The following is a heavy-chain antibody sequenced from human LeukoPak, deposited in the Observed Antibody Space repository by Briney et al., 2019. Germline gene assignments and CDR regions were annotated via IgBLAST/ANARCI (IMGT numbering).Heavy chain of an antibody. CDR1: GGTINNYY. CDR2: IYYTGST. J-gene: IGHJ4*02. D-gene: IGHD3-10*01. Sequence: SETLSLTCSVSGGTINNYYWSWIRQPPGKGLEWIAYIYYTGSTNYNPSLKSRVTISVDTSKNQFSLMLSSVTAADAAVYFCARHNARQRGWIGEVDYWGQGALATVSS. CDR3: ARHNARQRGWIGEVDY. V-gene: IGHV4-59*08.